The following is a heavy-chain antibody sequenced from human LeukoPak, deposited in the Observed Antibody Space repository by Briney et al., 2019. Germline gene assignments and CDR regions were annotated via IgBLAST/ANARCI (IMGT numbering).Heavy chain of an antibody. D-gene: IGHD3-16*01. CDR1: GGSISSNNW. CDR2: IYHSGFT. J-gene: IGHJ4*02. CDR3: VRGNDYVWNY. Sequence: PSETLSLTCAVSGGSISSNNWWSWVRQPPGEGLEWIGEIYHSGFTKYNPSLKSRVTISVDESKNQFSLKLNSVTAADTAVYYCVRGNDYVWNYWGQGTLVTVSS. V-gene: IGHV4-4*02.